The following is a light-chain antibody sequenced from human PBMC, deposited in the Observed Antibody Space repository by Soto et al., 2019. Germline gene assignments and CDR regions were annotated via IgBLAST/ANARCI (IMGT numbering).Light chain of an antibody. J-gene: IGLJ2*01. V-gene: IGLV1-40*01. CDR1: SSNIGAGYD. CDR2: GNS. Sequence: QSVLTQPPSVSGAPGQRVTISCTGSSSNIGAGYDVHWYQQLPGTAPKLLIYGNSNRPSGVPDRFSGSKSGTSASLAITGLQAEDEADYYCQSYDSSLSGSLFGVGTKLTVL. CDR3: QSYDSSLSGSL.